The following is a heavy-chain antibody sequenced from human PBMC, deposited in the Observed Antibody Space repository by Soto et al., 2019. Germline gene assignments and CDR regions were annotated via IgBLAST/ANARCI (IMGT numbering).Heavy chain of an antibody. Sequence: QVRLVQSGTEVKKPGASVKVSCKASGYTFTSFGISWVRQAPGQGLEWMGWVSAYNGNTNYAQKFQGRVTMTTDTSTTTAYMELRSLRSDDTAMYYCARDAMVVAATSDYWGQGTLVTVSS. J-gene: IGHJ4*02. CDR2: VSAYNGNT. V-gene: IGHV1-18*01. CDR1: GYTFTSFG. CDR3: ARDAMVVAATSDY. D-gene: IGHD2-15*01.